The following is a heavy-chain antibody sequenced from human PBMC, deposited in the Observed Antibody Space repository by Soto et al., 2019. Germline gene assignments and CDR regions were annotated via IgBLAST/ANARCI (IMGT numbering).Heavy chain of an antibody. J-gene: IGHJ6*02. CDR3: ARGPAYTVTTLVLSRNYYYYGMDV. V-gene: IGHV4-34*01. Sequence: KPSETLSLTCAAYGGSFSCYYWSWILQPPGKGLEWMGEINQSGSTKYNPSLKSRVTISVDTSKNQFSLKLSSVTAADTAVYYCARGPAYTVTTLVLSRNYYYYGMDVWGQGTTVTVSS. CDR1: GGSFSCYY. CDR2: INQSGST. D-gene: IGHD4-17*01.